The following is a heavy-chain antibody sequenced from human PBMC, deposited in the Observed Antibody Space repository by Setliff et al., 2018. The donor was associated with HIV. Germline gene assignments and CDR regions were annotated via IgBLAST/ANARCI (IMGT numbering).Heavy chain of an antibody. V-gene: IGHV4-39*07. J-gene: IGHJ4*02. CDR1: GDSISSSRSF. D-gene: IGHD1-7*01. CDR2: IYFSGSV. CDR3: ARVSSVIELQGGDYFDS. Sequence: SETLSLTYTVSGDSISSSRSFWGWIRQSPGKGLEWIGSIYFSGSVFYNPSLNSRVIISIDTSRNQFSLKLSSVTGADTAVYYCARVSSVIELQGGDYFDSWGQGLLVTVSS.